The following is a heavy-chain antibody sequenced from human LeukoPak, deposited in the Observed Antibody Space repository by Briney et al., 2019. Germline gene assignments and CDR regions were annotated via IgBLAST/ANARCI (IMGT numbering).Heavy chain of an antibody. Sequence: GESLQISCKGSGYNFTSYWIGWVRQLPGKGLEWMGIIYPDDSDTRYSPSFQGQVTISVDKSISTAYVQWSSLKASDTAMYYCARVLVYGLDVWGQGTTVTVSS. CDR2: IYPDDSDT. D-gene: IGHD2-15*01. J-gene: IGHJ6*02. CDR3: ARVLVYGLDV. CDR1: GYNFTSYW. V-gene: IGHV5-51*01.